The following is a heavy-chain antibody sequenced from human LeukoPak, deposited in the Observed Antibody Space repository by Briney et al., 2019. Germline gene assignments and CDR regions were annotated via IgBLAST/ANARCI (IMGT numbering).Heavy chain of an antibody. J-gene: IGHJ4*02. D-gene: IGHD6-19*01. CDR1: VYTFTGYY. Sequence: GASVKVSCKASVYTFTGYYMHWVRQAPGQGLEWMGRINPNSGGKNYAQKFQGGLTMNRDTSISTAYMELSRLRSDDTAVYYCVRDGPEYSSGWYVDYWGQGTLVTVSS. CDR3: VRDGPEYSSGWYVDY. V-gene: IGHV1-2*06. CDR2: INPNSGGK.